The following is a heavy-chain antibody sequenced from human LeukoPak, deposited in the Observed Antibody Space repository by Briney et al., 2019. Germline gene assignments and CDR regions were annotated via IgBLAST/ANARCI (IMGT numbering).Heavy chain of an antibody. Sequence: SETLSLTCTVPGGSISSYYWSWIRQPPGKGLEWIGHIYPSGSTNYDPSLNSRVTMSVDASKNQFSLKLSSVTAADTAVYYCARENKDFVVVPAGTLYYYYMDVWGKGTKVTVSS. J-gene: IGHJ6*03. D-gene: IGHD2-2*01. CDR1: GGSISSYY. CDR2: IYPSGST. CDR3: ARENKDFVVVPAGTLYYYYMDV. V-gene: IGHV4-4*07.